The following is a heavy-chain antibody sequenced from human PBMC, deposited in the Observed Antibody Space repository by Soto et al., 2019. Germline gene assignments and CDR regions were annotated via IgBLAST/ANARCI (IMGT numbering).Heavy chain of an antibody. J-gene: IGHJ4*02. D-gene: IGHD2-2*01. CDR3: ARDCSSTGCYDY. V-gene: IGHV1-18*01. CDR1: GYTFTSYG. CDR2: ISAYNGDT. Sequence: QVQLVQSGAEVKKPGASVKVSCKASGYTFTSYGISWVRQAPGQGLEWMGWISAYNGDTNYAQKLQGRVTMTTDTSTSTAYLERRSLRSDDTAVYSCARDCSSTGCYDYWGQGTLVTVSS.